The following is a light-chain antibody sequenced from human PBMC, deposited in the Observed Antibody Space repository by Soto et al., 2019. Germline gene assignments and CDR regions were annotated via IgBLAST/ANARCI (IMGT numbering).Light chain of an antibody. CDR2: GAT. CDR3: QQCHATPLT. V-gene: IGKV1-39*01. Sequence: DIQMTQSPSSLSASDSDRVTITCRASQAIGNYLNWYQQKPGKAPNLLIFGATTLQSGVPSRFSGSGYGTNFTLIISVLQPEDFAIYYCQQCHATPLTFGQGARLEVK. CDR1: QAIGNY. J-gene: IGKJ5*01.